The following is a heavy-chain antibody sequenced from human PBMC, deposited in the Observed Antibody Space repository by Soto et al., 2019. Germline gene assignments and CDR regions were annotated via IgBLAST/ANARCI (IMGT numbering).Heavy chain of an antibody. CDR3: ARRRDSSTWGYFSDY. CDR2: INAANGYT. J-gene: IGHJ4*02. CDR1: GYTFKTYA. Sequence: ASVKVSCKASGYTFKTYALHWVRQAPGQRLEWLGWINAANGYTKYSQQSQGRVTLTRDTSASTAYMELSSLRSEDTGVYYCARRRDSSTWGYFSDYWGQGTRVTVSS. V-gene: IGHV1-3*01. D-gene: IGHD6-13*01.